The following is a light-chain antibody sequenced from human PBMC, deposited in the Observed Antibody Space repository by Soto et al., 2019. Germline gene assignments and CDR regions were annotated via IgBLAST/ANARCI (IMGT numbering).Light chain of an antibody. CDR2: GKN. CDR3: QTHDSGLSTYNYV. Sequence: QSVLTQPPSVSGAPGQRVTISCTGRSSNIGSYDVHWYQQLPGAAPKLLIDGKNNRPPGVPDRFSGSKSGTSASLAITGLQAEDEAEYYCQTHDSGLSTYNYVFGTGTKVTVL. J-gene: IGLJ1*01. CDR1: SSNIGSYD. V-gene: IGLV1-40*01.